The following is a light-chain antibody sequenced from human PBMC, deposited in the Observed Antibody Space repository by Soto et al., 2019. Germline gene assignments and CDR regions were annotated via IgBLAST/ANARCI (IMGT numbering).Light chain of an antibody. Sequence: EIVLTQSPATRSGSPLEGATGSGMASQTVGVRLAWYQHKPGQAPRLLIYEASNRAAGVPGRFSGSGSGTDFTLTITRLEPQDFAFYYCHQRERWPRTFGQGTKVDI. CDR1: QTVGVR. CDR2: EAS. CDR3: HQRERWPRT. V-gene: IGKV3-11*01. J-gene: IGKJ1*01.